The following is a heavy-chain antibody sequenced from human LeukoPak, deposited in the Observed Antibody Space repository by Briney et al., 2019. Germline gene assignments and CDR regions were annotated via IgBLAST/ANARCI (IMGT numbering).Heavy chain of an antibody. CDR1: GFTFSSYS. V-gene: IGHV3-21*01. Sequence: GGSLGLSCAASGFTFSSYSMNWVRQAPGKGLEWVSSISSSSSYIYYADSVKGRFTISRDNAKNSLYLQMNSLRAEDTAVYYCAREEGYYDFWSGYFPGYFDYWGQGTLVTVSS. CDR3: AREEGYYDFWSGYFPGYFDY. CDR2: ISSSSSYI. D-gene: IGHD3-3*01. J-gene: IGHJ4*02.